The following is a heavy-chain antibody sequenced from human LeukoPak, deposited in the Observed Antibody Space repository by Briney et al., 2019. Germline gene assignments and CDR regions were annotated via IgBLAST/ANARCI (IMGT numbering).Heavy chain of an antibody. CDR2: IKQDGSEK. V-gene: IGHV3-7*03. J-gene: IGHJ3*02. Sequence: GGSLRLSCAASGFTFSSYWMSWVRQAPGKGLEWVANIKQDGSEKYYVDSVKGRFTISRDNAKNSLYLQMNSLRAEDTALYYCAKAGGSSSWYAFDIWGQGTMVTVSS. CDR3: AKAGGSSSWYAFDI. CDR1: GFTFSSYW. D-gene: IGHD6-13*01.